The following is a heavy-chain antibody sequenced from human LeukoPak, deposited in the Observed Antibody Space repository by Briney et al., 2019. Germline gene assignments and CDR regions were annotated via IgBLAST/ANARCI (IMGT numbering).Heavy chain of an antibody. CDR2: ITSDGSST. CDR3: ARESSGRRVQTFDY. CDR1: GFTFSSTW. J-gene: IGHJ4*02. Sequence: GGSLRLSCAASGFTFSSTWMNWVRQGPGKGLEWVSRITSDGSSTIYADSVKGRFTISRDNAKSTVYLQMNSLRAEDTAVYYCARESSGRRVQTFDYWGQGTLVTVSS. V-gene: IGHV3-74*01. D-gene: IGHD1-1*01.